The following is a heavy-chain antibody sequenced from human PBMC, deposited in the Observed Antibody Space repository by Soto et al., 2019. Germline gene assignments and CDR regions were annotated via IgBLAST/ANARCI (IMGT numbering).Heavy chain of an antibody. D-gene: IGHD5-12*01. CDR3: ARVPSAMDSGYEKNWFDP. J-gene: IGHJ5*02. CDR2: IIPIFGTA. V-gene: IGHV1-69*01. CDR1: GGTFSSYA. Sequence: QVQLVQSGAEVKKPGSSVKVSCKASGGTFSSYAISWVRQAPGQGLEWMGGIIPIFGTANYAQKFQGRVTITADESTSTAYMVLSSLRSEDTAVYYCARVPSAMDSGYEKNWFDPWGQGTLVTVSS.